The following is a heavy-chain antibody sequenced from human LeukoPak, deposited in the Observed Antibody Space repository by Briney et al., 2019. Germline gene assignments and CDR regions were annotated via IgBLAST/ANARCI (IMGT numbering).Heavy chain of an antibody. CDR1: GGSISSGDYY. CDR2: INHSGST. D-gene: IGHD2-2*01. V-gene: IGHV4-39*07. Sequence: PSETLSLTCTVSGGSISSGDYYWSWIRQPPGKGLEWIGEINHSGSTNYNPSLKSRVTISVDTSKNQFSLKLSSVTAADTAVYYCARLHCSSTSCYGGWFDYWGQGTLVTVSS. J-gene: IGHJ4*02. CDR3: ARLHCSSTSCYGGWFDY.